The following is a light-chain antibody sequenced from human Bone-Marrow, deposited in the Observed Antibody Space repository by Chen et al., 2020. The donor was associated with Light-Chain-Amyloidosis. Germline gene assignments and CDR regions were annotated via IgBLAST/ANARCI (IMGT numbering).Light chain of an antibody. CDR2: GAS. CDR3: QQYNNWPRT. J-gene: IGKJ2*01. CDR1: QSVSSN. Sequence: EIVMTQSPATLSVSPGERATLSCRASQSVSSNLAWYQQKPGQAPRLRIYGASTRATGIPARFSGGGSGTEFTLTISSLQSEDFAVYYCQQYNNWPRTFGQGTKLEIK. V-gene: IGKV3-15*01.